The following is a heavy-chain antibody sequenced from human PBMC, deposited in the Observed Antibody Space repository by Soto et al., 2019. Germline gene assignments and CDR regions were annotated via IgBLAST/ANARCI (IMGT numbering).Heavy chain of an antibody. CDR2: IWYDGSKK. CDR1: GFTFSSYG. V-gene: IGHV3-33*01. CDR3: ARDRRSMDV. Sequence: QVQLVESGGGVVQPGRSLRLSCAASGFTFSSYGMHWVRQAPGKGLEWVAVIWYDGSKKYYADSVKGRFTISRDNSKNTLYLQMNSLRAEDTAVYYCARDRRSMDVWGQGTTVTVSS. J-gene: IGHJ6*02.